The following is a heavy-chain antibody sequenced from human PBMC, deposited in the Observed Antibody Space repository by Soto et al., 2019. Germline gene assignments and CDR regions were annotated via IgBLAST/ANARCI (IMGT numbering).Heavy chain of an antibody. Sequence: SETLSLTCTVSGGYISSSSYYWGWIRQPPGKGLEWIGSIYYSGSTYYNPSLKSRVTISVDTSKNQFSLKLSSVTAADTAVYYCAREDIVLVPAALFYSYGMDVWGQGTTVT. CDR3: AREDIVLVPAALFYSYGMDV. J-gene: IGHJ6*02. CDR2: IYYSGST. V-gene: IGHV4-39*01. D-gene: IGHD2-2*01. CDR1: GGYISSSSYY.